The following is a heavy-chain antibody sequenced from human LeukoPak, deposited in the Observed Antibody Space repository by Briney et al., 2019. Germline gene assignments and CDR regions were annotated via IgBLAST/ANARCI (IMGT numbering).Heavy chain of an antibody. CDR3: ARIAVAITRYFDY. J-gene: IGHJ4*02. Sequence: SETLSLTCTVPGGSISSSSYSWGWIRQPPGKGLEWIGSIYYSGNTFYNPSLKSRVTISVDTSKNQFSLKLRSVTAADTAVYYCARIAVAITRYFDYWGQGTLVTVSS. V-gene: IGHV4-39*01. D-gene: IGHD3-22*01. CDR2: IYYSGNT. CDR1: GGSISSSSYS.